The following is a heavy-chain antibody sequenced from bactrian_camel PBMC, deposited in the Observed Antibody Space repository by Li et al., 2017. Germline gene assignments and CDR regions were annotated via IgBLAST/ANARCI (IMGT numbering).Heavy chain of an antibody. CDR2: IYTSDGTA. CDR1: GLTFSSYY. V-gene: IGHV3S40*01. J-gene: IGHJ4*01. D-gene: IGHD5*01. CDR3: VSGYPMYVGQQARAY. Sequence: VQLVESGGGTVQAGGSLRLSCAPSGLTFSSYYMSWVRQAPGKEREGVAYIYTSDGTARYADSVKGRFTISRDNAKNTVYLQLNSLKPEDTAVYYCVSGYPMYVGQQARAYWGQGTQVTVS.